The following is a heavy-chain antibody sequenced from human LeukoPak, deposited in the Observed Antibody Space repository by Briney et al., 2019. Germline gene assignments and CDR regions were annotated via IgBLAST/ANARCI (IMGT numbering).Heavy chain of an antibody. V-gene: IGHV4-38-2*02. CDR1: GYSISSGYY. CDR2: IYYSGST. D-gene: IGHD3-16*01. J-gene: IGHJ4*02. Sequence: SETLSLTCTVSGYSISSGYYWGWIRQPPGKGLEWIGSIYYSGSTYYNPSLKSRVTIPVDTSKNQFSLKLSSVTAADTAVYYCARGTLGEYFDYWGQGTLVTVSS. CDR3: ARGTLGEYFDY.